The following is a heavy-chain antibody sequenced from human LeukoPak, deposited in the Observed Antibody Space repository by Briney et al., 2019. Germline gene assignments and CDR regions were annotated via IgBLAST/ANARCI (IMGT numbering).Heavy chain of an antibody. J-gene: IGHJ5*02. D-gene: IGHD6-19*01. CDR1: GFTFSTAW. CDR2: TVSRGTT. CDR3: AKCSTSAYTTGWCNWIDP. Sequence: GGSLRLSCAASGFTFSTAWMIWVRQAPGKGLEWVSSTVSRGTTQYAASVKGRFTVSRDTSKNTLYLQMNSLRADDTAVYYCAKCSTSAYTTGWCNWIDPWGQGTLVTVSS. V-gene: IGHV3-23*01.